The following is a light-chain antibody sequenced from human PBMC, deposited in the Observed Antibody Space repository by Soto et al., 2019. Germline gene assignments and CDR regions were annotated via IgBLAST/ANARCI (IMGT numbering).Light chain of an antibody. Sequence: QSVRTQPPSASGSPGQSVTISCTGTSSDIGAYNYVSWFQQHPGEAPKLIISEVNKRPSGVPDRFSGSKSGNTASLTVSGLQAEDEADYYCTSYGGRDNLMFGGGTQLTVL. V-gene: IGLV2-8*01. CDR3: TSYGGRDNLM. CDR2: EVN. CDR1: SSDIGAYNY. J-gene: IGLJ3*02.